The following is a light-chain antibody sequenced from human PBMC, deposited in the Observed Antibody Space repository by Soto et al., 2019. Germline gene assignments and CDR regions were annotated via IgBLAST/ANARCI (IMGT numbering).Light chain of an antibody. CDR3: QQYNSYAIFT. CDR2: KAS. J-gene: IGKJ3*01. CDR1: QSITSW. Sequence: DIQMTQSPSTLSASIGDRVIITCRASQSITSWLAWYQQKPGKAPNLLIYKASSFESGVPSRFSGSGSGTECTLTISSLQPDDFATYYCQQYNSYAIFTFGPGTKVDIK. V-gene: IGKV1-5*03.